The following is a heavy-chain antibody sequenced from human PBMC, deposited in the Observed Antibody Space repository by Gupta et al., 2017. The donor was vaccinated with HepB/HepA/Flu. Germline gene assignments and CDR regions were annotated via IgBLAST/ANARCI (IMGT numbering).Heavy chain of an antibody. D-gene: IGHD2-21*02. V-gene: IGHV3-21*01. CDR2: ISDNSNIR. J-gene: IGHJ4*02. CDR3: AKDHKMTAWMSDY. Sequence: EVQLVESGGVLVKPGGSLTLSCAASGFTFSSHSMTWFRQAPGKGLEWVSSISDNSNIRYDADAVKGRFTISRDNAKNSFYLQMKRLRVEDTAVYYCAKDHKMTAWMSDYGGQGTMVTVSS. CDR1: GFTFSSHS.